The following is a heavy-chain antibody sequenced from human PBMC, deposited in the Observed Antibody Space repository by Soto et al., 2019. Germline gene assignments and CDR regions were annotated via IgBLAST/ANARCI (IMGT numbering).Heavy chain of an antibody. V-gene: IGHV1-46*01. J-gene: IGHJ4*02. D-gene: IGHD2-21*02. CDR2: VNPSGGHT. Sequence: QVQLMQSGAEVKKPGASVKVSCKASGDTFTNYYIHWVRQAPGQGLEWLGTVNPSGGHTTYSQNFLGRVTXPXXXSXXTLYMELTSLTSDDTAVYYCARGGHVVVVTAAFDYWGQGTLVTVSS. CDR1: GDTFTNYY. CDR3: ARGGHVVVVTAAFDY.